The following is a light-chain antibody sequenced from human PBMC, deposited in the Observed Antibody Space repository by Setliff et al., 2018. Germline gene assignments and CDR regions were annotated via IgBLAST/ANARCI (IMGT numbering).Light chain of an antibody. Sequence: QSVLTQPASVSGSSGQSVTISCTGTSSDIGSNNLVSWYQHHPGIAPKLVIYEVNKRPPGISDRFSGSKSGNTASLTISGLQADDETLYYCCAYSGSRTSWMFGGGTKGTVL. CDR1: SSDIGSNNL. CDR2: EVN. CDR3: CAYSGSRTSWM. J-gene: IGLJ3*02. V-gene: IGLV2-23*02.